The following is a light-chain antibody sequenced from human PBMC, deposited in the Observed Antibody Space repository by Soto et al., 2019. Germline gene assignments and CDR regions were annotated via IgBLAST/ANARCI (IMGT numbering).Light chain of an antibody. J-gene: IGKJ4*01. V-gene: IGKV1-12*01. CDR1: EDIRTW. CDR3: QQLSRYPLT. CDR2: SAS. Sequence: IQMSQSPSSVSASVGDRVTITCRASEDIRTWLAWYQEKPGKAPDLLIYSASTLQSGVPSRFSGSGSETEFSRTIRALQPEDFATYYCQQLSRYPLTFGGGTKVEIK.